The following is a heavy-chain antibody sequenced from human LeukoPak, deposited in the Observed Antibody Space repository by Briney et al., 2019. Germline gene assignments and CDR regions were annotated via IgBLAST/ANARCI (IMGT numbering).Heavy chain of an antibody. J-gene: IGHJ4*02. V-gene: IGHV4-59*08. CDR3: ARHTGYSGYDPLFY. D-gene: IGHD5-12*01. Sequence: SETLSLTCTVSGGSISSYYWSWIRQPPGKGLEWIGYIYYSGSTNYNPSLKSRVTISVDTSKNQFSLKLSSVTAADTAVYYCARHTGYSGYDPLFYWGQGTLVTVSS. CDR2: IYYSGST. CDR1: GGSISSYY.